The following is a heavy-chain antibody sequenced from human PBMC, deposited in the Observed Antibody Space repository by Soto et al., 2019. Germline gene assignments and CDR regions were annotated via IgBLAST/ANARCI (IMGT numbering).Heavy chain of an antibody. V-gene: IGHV3-33*01. CDR3: ARDGGSGWYFDY. CDR2: IWYDGSNK. J-gene: IGHJ4*02. CDR1: GFTFSSYG. Sequence: GGSLRLSCAASGFTFSSYGMHRVRQAPGKGLEWVAVIWYDGSNKYYADSVKGRFTISRDNSKNTLYLQMNSLRAEDTAVYYCARDGGSGWYFDYWGQGTLVTVSS. D-gene: IGHD6-19*01.